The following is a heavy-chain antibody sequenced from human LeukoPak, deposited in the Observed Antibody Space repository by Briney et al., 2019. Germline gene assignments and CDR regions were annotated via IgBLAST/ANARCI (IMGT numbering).Heavy chain of an antibody. CDR2: SSSSGDSI. CDR1: GFTFSDYY. CDR3: ARGRYTNVY. D-gene: IGHD1-14*01. J-gene: IGHJ4*02. Sequence: GGSLRLSCTASGFTFSDYYMSWIRQAPGKGLEWVSYSSSSGDSIHYADSVKGRFTISRDNAKYSVYLQMNSLRVEDTAVYYCARGRYTNVYWGQGTLVTVSS. V-gene: IGHV3-11*01.